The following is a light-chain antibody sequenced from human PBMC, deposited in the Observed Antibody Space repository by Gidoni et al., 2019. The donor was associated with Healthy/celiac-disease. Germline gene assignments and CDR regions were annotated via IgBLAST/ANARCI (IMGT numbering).Light chain of an antibody. CDR1: SSDVGGYNY. Sequence: QSALPQPASVSGSPGQSITISCTGTSSDVGGYNYVSWYQQHPGKAPKLMIYEVSNRPSGVSNRFSGSKSGNTASLTIPGLQAEDEADYYCSSYTSSSTPVVFGGGTKLTVL. V-gene: IGLV2-14*01. CDR3: SSYTSSSTPVV. CDR2: EVS. J-gene: IGLJ2*01.